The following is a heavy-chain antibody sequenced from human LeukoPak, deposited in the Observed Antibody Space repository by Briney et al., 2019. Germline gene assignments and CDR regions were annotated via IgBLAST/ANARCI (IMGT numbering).Heavy chain of an antibody. J-gene: IGHJ4*01. D-gene: IGHD3-3*01. CDR3: ARHYVGYGVLEY. V-gene: IGHV4-59*08. CDR1: GGSIISYY. Sequence: SETLSLTCSVSGGSIISYYWSWIRQSPVKGLEWIGYIYYTGITNYNPSLKSRVTISVDTSKNQFSLKLTSVTAADTAVYYCARHYVGYGVLEYWGHGSLVTVSS. CDR2: IYYTGIT.